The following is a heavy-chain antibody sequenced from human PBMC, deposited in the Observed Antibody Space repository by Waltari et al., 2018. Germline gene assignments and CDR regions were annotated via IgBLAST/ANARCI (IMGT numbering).Heavy chain of an antibody. CDR2: INHSGST. CDR3: ARVLGPYVWGSYRPGYFDL. V-gene: IGHV4-34*01. D-gene: IGHD3-16*02. J-gene: IGHJ2*01. CDR1: GGSFSGYY. Sequence: QVQLQQWGAGLLKPSETLSLTCAVYGGSFSGYYWSWIRQPPGKGLEWIGEINHSGSTNYNPSLTSRVTISVDTSKNQFSLKLSSVTAADTAVYYCARVLGPYVWGSYRPGYFDLWGRGTLVTVSS.